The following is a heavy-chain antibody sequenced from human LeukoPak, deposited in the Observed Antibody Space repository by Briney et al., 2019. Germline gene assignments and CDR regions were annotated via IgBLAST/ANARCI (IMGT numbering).Heavy chain of an antibody. CDR3: AGASSINVGVVVAADAFDM. CDR1: GGSVSSYY. D-gene: IGHD3-22*01. Sequence: SETLSLTCSVSGGSVSSYYWSWIRQPPGKGLEWIGYIYYSGSTSYNPSLKSRVTISVDTSRNQFSLKVNSVTTADTAVYYCAGASSINVGVVVAADAFDMWGPGRMVAVSS. CDR2: IYYSGST. J-gene: IGHJ3*02. V-gene: IGHV4-59*02.